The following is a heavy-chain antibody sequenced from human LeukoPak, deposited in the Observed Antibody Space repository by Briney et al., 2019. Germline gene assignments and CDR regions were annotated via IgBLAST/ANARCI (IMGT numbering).Heavy chain of an antibody. V-gene: IGHV1-46*01. J-gene: IGHJ4*02. Sequence: ASVKVSCKASGGTFSSYAISWVRQAPGQGLEWMGIINPSGGSTSYAQKFQGRVTMTRDTSTSTVYMELSSLRSEDTAVYYCARAAIVGATSLPYYFDYWGQGTLVTVSS. CDR3: ARAAIVGATSLPYYFDY. D-gene: IGHD1-26*01. CDR2: INPSGGST. CDR1: GGTFSSYA.